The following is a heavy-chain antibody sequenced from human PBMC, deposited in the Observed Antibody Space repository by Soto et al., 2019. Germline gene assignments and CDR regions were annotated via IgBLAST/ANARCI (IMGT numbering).Heavy chain of an antibody. CDR1: GFTFDVHN. CDR3: ARDNVPSDFLDS. J-gene: IGHJ4*02. D-gene: IGHD3-3*01. CDR2: VSSRSSYI. V-gene: IGHV3-21*01. Sequence: GGSLRLSCSASGFTFDVHNMNWVRQAPGKGLEWVSSVSSRSSYIYYSESVKGRFTISRDNAKNSLYLQMNSLRAEDTAVYYCARDNVPSDFLDSWGQGTPVTVSS.